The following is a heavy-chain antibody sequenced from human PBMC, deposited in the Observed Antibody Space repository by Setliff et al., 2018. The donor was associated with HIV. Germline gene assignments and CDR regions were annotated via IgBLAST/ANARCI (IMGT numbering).Heavy chain of an antibody. CDR3: AKDYGDGHNWGAFDI. V-gene: IGHV3-9*01. J-gene: IGHJ3*02. CDR2: INWNSGTI. D-gene: IGHD1-1*01. CDR1: GFTFSSYW. Sequence: PGGSLRLSCAASGFTFSSYWMHWVRQAPGKGLEWVSGINWNSGTIAYADFVKGRFTISGDNTKNFVFLEMTNLRPEDTALYFCAKDYGDGHNWGAFDISGQGTMVTVSS.